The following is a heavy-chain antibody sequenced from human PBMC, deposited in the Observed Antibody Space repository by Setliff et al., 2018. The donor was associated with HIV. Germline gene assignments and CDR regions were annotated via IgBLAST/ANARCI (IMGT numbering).Heavy chain of an antibody. CDR3: ARDFGIAVPGTRTDDFFKY. CDR2: MNPNSGNT. J-gene: IGHJ4*02. V-gene: IGHV1-8*02. CDR1: GYAFTSYH. D-gene: IGHD6-19*01. Sequence: ASVKVSCKASGYAFTSYHINWVRQATGQGLEWMGWMNPNSGNTGYAQKFQGRVTMTRNTSVNTAYMELSSLRDEDTAVYYCARDFGIAVPGTRTDDFFKYWGQGTLVTVSS.